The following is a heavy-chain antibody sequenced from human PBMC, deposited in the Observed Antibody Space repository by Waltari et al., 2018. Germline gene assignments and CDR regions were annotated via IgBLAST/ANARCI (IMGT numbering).Heavy chain of an antibody. D-gene: IGHD3-22*01. V-gene: IGHV1-8*01. J-gene: IGHJ5*02. Sequence: QVRLVQSGAEVKKPGASVKVSCKASGYTFSNYDFNWVRQATGQGLEWMGWMNPNSGNTVFAQKFQCRVTMTTNTSISTAYMELRSLRSDDTAVYYCAIHNYYDRSGYYYGWFEPWGQGTLVTVSS. CDR2: MNPNSGNT. CDR3: AIHNYYDRSGYYYGWFEP. CDR1: GYTFSNYD.